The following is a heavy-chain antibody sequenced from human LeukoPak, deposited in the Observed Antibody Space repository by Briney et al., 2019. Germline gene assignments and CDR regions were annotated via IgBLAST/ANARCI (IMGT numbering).Heavy chain of an antibody. D-gene: IGHD6-19*01. CDR1: GFTFSSYW. Sequence: GGSLRLSCAASGFTFSSYWMSWVRQAPGKGLEWVANIKQDGSEKYYVDSVKGRFTISRDNAKNSLYLQMNSLRAEDTAVYYCAREGKHSSGWYGIDAFDIWGQGTMVTVSS. CDR3: AREGKHSSGWYGIDAFDI. J-gene: IGHJ3*02. V-gene: IGHV3-7*01. CDR2: IKQDGSEK.